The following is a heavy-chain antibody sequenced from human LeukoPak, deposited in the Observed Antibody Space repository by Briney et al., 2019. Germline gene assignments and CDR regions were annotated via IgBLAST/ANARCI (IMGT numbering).Heavy chain of an antibody. V-gene: IGHV3-23*01. D-gene: IGHD6-13*01. J-gene: IGHJ4*02. Sequence: GGSLRLSCAVSGFGFSTYAMSWVRQAPGKGLEWVSDISGSGGTTHYADSVKGRFTISRDNSKNTLYLQMDSLRAEDTAVYYCAKDKDLQLVGDNWGQGPLVSVSS. CDR3: AKDKDLQLVGDN. CDR1: GFGFSTYA. CDR2: ISGSGGTT.